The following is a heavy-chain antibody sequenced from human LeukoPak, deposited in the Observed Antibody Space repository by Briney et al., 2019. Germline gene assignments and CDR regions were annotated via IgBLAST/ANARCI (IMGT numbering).Heavy chain of an antibody. CDR2: IYTSGST. CDR3: ARDKGASRDGYNLDY. Sequence: SETLSLTCTVSGGSISSYYWSWIRQPAGKGLEWIGRIYTSGSTNYNPSRKSRVIMSLDTSKNQFSLKLSSVTAADTAVYYCARDKGASRDGYNLDYWGPGTLVTVSS. V-gene: IGHV4-4*07. CDR1: GGSISSYY. D-gene: IGHD5-24*01. J-gene: IGHJ4*02.